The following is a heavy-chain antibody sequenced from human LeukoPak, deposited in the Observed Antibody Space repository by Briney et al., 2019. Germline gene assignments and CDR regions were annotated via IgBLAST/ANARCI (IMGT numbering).Heavy chain of an antibody. CDR3: ANGPPRRYLDY. D-gene: IGHD3-9*01. CDR1: GFTSSSYA. CDR2: ISGSGGST. J-gene: IGHJ4*02. V-gene: IGHV3-23*01. Sequence: PGGSLRLSCAASGFTSSSYAMSWVRQAPGKGLEWVSAISGSGGSTYYADSVKGRFTISRDSSKNTLYLQMNSLGAEDTAVYYCANGPPRRYLDYWGQGTLVTVSS.